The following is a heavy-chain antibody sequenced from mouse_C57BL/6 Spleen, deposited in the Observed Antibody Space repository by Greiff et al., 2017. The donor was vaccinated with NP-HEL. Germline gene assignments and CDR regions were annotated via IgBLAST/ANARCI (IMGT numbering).Heavy chain of an antibody. Sequence: QVQLQQPGAELVKPGASVKLSCKASGYTFTSYWMHWVKQRPGRGLEWIGRIDPNSGGTKYNEKFESKATLTVDKPSSTAYMQLSSLISEDSAVYYCARSFITTVVAHFDYWGQGTTLTVSS. D-gene: IGHD1-1*01. J-gene: IGHJ2*01. CDR2: IDPNSGGT. CDR1: GYTFTSYW. CDR3: ARSFITTVVAHFDY. V-gene: IGHV1-72*01.